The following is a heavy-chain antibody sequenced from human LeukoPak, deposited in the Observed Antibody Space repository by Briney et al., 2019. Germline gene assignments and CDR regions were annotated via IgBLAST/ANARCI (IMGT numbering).Heavy chain of an antibody. CDR2: ISAYNGNT. D-gene: IGHD6-13*01. CDR3: ARDRAIAAAGTGFDY. CDR1: GYTFTGYY. J-gene: IGHJ4*02. Sequence: ASVKVSCKASGYTFTGYYMHWVRQAPGQGLEWMGWISAYNGNTNYAQKLQGRVTMTTDTSTSTAYMELRSLRSDDTAVHYCARDRAIAAAGTGFDYWGQGTLVTVSS. V-gene: IGHV1-18*04.